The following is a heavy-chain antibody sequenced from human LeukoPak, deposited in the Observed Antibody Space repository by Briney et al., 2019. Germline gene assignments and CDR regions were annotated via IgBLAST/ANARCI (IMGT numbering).Heavy chain of an antibody. Sequence: SQTLSLTCTVSGGSISSGSYYWSWIRQPAGKGLEWIGRIYTSGSTNYNPSLKSRVTISVDTSKNQFSLKLSSVTAADTAVYYCASIQSYYFGLDVWGQGTTVTVSS. CDR2: IYTSGST. D-gene: IGHD4-11*01. CDR3: ASIQSYYFGLDV. J-gene: IGHJ6*02. CDR1: GGSISSGSYY. V-gene: IGHV4-61*02.